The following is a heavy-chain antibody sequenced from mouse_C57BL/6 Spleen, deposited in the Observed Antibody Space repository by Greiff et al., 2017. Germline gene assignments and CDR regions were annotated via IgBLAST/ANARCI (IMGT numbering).Heavy chain of an antibody. D-gene: IGHD2-4*01. J-gene: IGHJ4*01. CDR2: INPSNGGT. V-gene: IGHV1-53*01. Sequence: QVQLQQSGTELVKPGASVKLSCKASGYTFTSSWMNWVKQRPGQGLEWIGNINPSNGGTNYNEKFKSKATLTVDKSSSTAYMQLSSLTSEDSAVYYCARSDDYDGGDAMDYWGQGTSVTVSS. CDR1: GYTFTSSW. CDR3: ARSDDYDGGDAMDY.